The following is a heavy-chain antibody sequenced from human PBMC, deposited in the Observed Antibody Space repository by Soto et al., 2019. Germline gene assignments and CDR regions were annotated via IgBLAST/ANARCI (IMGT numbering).Heavy chain of an antibody. Sequence: GSVKVSCKASGYTFTGYYMHWVRQAPGQGLEWMGWINPNSGGTNYAQKFQGWVTMTRDTSISTAYMELSRLRSDDTAVYYCAREREGMSSGGTRYSGSYNYYYYGMDVWGQGTTVTVSS. J-gene: IGHJ6*02. D-gene: IGHD1-26*01. V-gene: IGHV1-2*04. CDR1: GYTFTGYY. CDR3: AREREGMSSGGTRYSGSYNYYYYGMDV. CDR2: INPNSGGT.